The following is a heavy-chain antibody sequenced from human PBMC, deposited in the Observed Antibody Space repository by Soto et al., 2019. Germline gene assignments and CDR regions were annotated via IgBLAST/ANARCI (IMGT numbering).Heavy chain of an antibody. J-gene: IGHJ4*02. CDR1: GFTFGSFA. CDR2: ISTSSATQ. CDR3: ARDSMAKISHFDY. V-gene: IGHV3-48*02. Sequence: GGSLRLSCAASGFTFGSFAMNWVRQAPGKGLEWLSYISTSSATQYFAESVKGRFTVSRDNAKNSLYLQMNSLRDEDTAVYYCARDSMAKISHFDYWGQGALVTVS. D-gene: IGHD5-12*01.